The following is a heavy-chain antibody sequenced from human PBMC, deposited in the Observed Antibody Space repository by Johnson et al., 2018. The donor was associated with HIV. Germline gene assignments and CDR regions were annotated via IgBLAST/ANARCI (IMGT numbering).Heavy chain of an antibody. Sequence: VQLVESGGGLVQPGGSLRLSCAASGFKFSSYGMSWVRQAPGKGLEWVSALYAGGPTYYADSVEGRFTISRDSSKNTVYLQMNSLRAEDTAMYYCARGTTVADGTCTFDIWGQGTMVTVSS. V-gene: IGHV3-23*04. CDR3: ARGTTVADGTCTFDI. J-gene: IGHJ3*02. CDR2: LYAGGPT. D-gene: IGHD4-11*01. CDR1: GFKFSSYG.